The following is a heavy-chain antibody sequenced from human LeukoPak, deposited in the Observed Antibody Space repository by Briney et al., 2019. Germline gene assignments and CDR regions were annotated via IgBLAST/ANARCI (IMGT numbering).Heavy chain of an antibody. Sequence: PSETLSLTCAVYAGFFSGYYWSWIRQPAGKGLEWIGEVNHSGSTNYNPSLKSRVTISVDTSRNQFSLKLTSVTAADTAVYYCARHSSVDGNWPRPLAYWGQGSLVTVSS. V-gene: IGHV4-34*01. CDR1: AGFFSGYY. J-gene: IGHJ4*02. CDR3: ARHSSVDGNWPRPLAY. CDR2: VNHSGST. D-gene: IGHD6-19*01.